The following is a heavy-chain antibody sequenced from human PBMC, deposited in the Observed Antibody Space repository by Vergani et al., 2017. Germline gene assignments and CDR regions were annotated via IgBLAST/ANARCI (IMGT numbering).Heavy chain of an antibody. Sequence: QVQLQESGPGLVKPSETLSLTCTVSGGSVSSGSYYWSWIRQPPGKGLEWIGYIYYSGSTNYNPSLKSRVTISVDTSKNQFSLKLSSVTAADTAVYYCARAREGLTPRYDSSGYYQNYYFDYWGQGTLVTVSS. CDR2: IYYSGST. CDR3: ARAREGLTPRYDSSGYYQNYYFDY. D-gene: IGHD3-22*01. J-gene: IGHJ4*02. CDR1: GGSVSSGSYY. V-gene: IGHV4-61*01.